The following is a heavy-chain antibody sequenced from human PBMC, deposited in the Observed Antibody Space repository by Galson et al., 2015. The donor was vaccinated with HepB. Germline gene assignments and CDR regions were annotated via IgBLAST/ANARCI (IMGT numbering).Heavy chain of an antibody. CDR1: GFTFSSYS. J-gene: IGHJ6*03. CDR3: ARVREELGYCSGGSCSSTYYYYYMDV. D-gene: IGHD2-15*01. V-gene: IGHV3-21*01. Sequence: SLRLSCAASGFTFSSYSMSWVRQAPGKGLEWVSSISSSSSYIYYADSVKGRFTISRDNAKNSLYLQMNSLRAEDTAVYYCARVREELGYCSGGSCSSTYYYYYMDVWGKGTTVTVSS. CDR2: ISSSSSYI.